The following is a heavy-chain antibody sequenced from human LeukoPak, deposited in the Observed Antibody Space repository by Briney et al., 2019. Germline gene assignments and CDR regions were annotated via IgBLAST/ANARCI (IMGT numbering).Heavy chain of an antibody. D-gene: IGHD2-15*01. V-gene: IGHV3-13*01. CDR3: ARFFQDGLDY. CDR1: GFTFSSYD. CDR2: IGTAGDT. J-gene: IGHJ4*02. Sequence: GGSLRLSCAASGFTFSSYDMHWVRQAPGKGLEWVSAIGTAGDTYYPGSVKGRFTISRENAKNSLYLQMNSLRAGDTAVYCCARFFQDGLDYWGQGTLVTVSS.